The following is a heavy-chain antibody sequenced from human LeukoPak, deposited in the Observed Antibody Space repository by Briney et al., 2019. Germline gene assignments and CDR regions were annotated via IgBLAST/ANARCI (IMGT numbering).Heavy chain of an antibody. V-gene: IGHV3-23*01. CDR3: ANTPVSSSYYYGMDV. D-gene: IGHD6-13*01. Sequence: GGSLRLSCAASGFTFSSYAMSWVRQAPGKGLEWVSAISGSGGSTYYADSVKGRFTISRDNSKNTLYLQMNSLRAEDTAVYYCANTPVSSSYYYGMDVWVQGTTVTVSS. J-gene: IGHJ6*02. CDR2: ISGSGGST. CDR1: GFTFSSYA.